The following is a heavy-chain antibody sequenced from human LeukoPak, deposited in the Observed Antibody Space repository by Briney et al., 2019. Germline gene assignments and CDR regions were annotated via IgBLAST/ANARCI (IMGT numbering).Heavy chain of an antibody. D-gene: IGHD1-26*01. Sequence: SETLSLTCTVSGGSISSYYWSWIRQPPGKGPEWIGYIYYSGSTNYNPSLKSRVTISVDTSKNQFSLKLSSVTAADTAVYYCAVSGSYSEYYFDYWGQGTLVTVSS. J-gene: IGHJ4*02. CDR3: AVSGSYSEYYFDY. CDR1: GGSISSYY. CDR2: IYYSGST. V-gene: IGHV4-59*01.